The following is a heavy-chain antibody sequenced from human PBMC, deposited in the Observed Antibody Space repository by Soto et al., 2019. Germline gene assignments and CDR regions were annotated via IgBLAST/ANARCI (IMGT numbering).Heavy chain of an antibody. V-gene: IGHV1-18*04. D-gene: IGHD4-17*01. Sequence: VQLVQAGAEVKKPGASVKVSCKSSGYTLSHYGFTWVRQAPGQGLECMGWLSCHNGNTNYAQKFQGRVTMTTDTSTSISSMELRSLRSGDTAVYCCARIAYGANFFVNWGQGTLVTGCS. J-gene: IGHJ4*02. CDR2: LSCHNGNT. CDR3: ARIAYGANFFVN. CDR1: GYTLSHYG.